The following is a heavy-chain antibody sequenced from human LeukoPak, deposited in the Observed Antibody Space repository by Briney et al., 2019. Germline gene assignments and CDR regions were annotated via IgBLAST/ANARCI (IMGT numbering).Heavy chain of an antibody. Sequence: SEPLSLLCTVSGGSISSCYWSWIRPPPGKGLEWIGYIYYSGSTNYNPSLKSRVSISLDTSKNQFSLKLNSVTAADTAVYYCARGSSPFDYWGQGTLVTVSS. V-gene: IGHV4-59*01. CDR2: IYYSGST. D-gene: IGHD2-2*01. CDR1: GGSISSCY. CDR3: ARGSSPFDY. J-gene: IGHJ4*02.